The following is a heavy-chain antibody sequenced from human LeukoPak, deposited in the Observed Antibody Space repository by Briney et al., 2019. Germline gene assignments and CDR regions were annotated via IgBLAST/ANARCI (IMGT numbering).Heavy chain of an antibody. J-gene: IGHJ4*02. D-gene: IGHD6-13*01. Sequence: GGSLRLSCAASGFTFSGYDMSWVRQAPGKGLEWVSYISSSGSTIYYADSVKGRFTISRDNAKNSLYLQMNSLRAEDTAVYYCARHYSIILTGIFDYWGEGTLVTVS. CDR1: GFTFSGYD. V-gene: IGHV3-11*01. CDR3: ARHYSIILTGIFDY. CDR2: ISSSGSTI.